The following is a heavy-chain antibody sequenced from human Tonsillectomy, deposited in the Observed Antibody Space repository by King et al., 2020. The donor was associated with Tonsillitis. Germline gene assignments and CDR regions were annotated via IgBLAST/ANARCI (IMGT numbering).Heavy chain of an antibody. J-gene: IGHJ4*02. Sequence: QLQESGPGLVKPSQTLSLTCTVSGVYITTSVNYWSWIRHTAGKGLEWIGRVFARGSTDYNPSLKCRVTLSIDTSMNQFSLRPKSLTAADTAVYYCPGEWSWGPGPLVTVSS. CDR1: GVYITTSVNY. V-gene: IGHV4-61*02. CDR3: PGEWS. D-gene: IGHD3-3*01. CDR2: VFARGST.